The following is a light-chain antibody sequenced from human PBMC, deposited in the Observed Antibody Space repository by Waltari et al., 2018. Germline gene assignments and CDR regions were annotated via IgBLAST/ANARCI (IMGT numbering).Light chain of an antibody. V-gene: IGKV3-20*01. Sequence: EIVLTQSPGTLSLSPGVRATLSCRASQSVSRSLAWYQQKPGQAPRLLIYGASTRATGIADRFSGGGSGTDFSLTISRLEPEDFAVYYCQHYVSLPATFGQGTKVEIK. CDR2: GAS. CDR3: QHYVSLPAT. CDR1: QSVSRS. J-gene: IGKJ1*01.